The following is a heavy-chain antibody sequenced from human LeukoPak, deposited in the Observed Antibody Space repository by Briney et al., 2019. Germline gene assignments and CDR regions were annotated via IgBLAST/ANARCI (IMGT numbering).Heavy chain of an antibody. CDR3: ARDTLEYSNSPGVLDI. Sequence: GGSLRLSCAASGFTFSAYEMNWVRQAPGKGLEWVSYIGSSGSTVYYADSVKGRFTISRDNAKNSLYMQMESLRDEDTAIYYCARDTLEYSNSPGVLDIWGQGTMVTVSS. V-gene: IGHV3-48*03. CDR1: GFTFSAYE. CDR2: IGSSGSTV. D-gene: IGHD4-23*01. J-gene: IGHJ3*02.